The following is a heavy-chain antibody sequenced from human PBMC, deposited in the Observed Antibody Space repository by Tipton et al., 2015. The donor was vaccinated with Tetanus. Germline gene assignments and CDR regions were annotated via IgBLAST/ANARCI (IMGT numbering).Heavy chain of an antibody. J-gene: IGHJ4*02. CDR2: MNPNTGHA. Sequence: QVQLVQSGAEVKKPGASVKVSCKAFGYAFASYDLNWVRQATGQGLEWLGYMNPNTGHAGYAQKFQGRVTMTSDISTTTAYMELRNLRSDDTAVYYCARGNRGSSWYFWGQGTLVTVSS. V-gene: IGHV1-8*01. CDR3: ARGNRGSSWYF. D-gene: IGHD6-13*01. CDR1: GYAFASYD.